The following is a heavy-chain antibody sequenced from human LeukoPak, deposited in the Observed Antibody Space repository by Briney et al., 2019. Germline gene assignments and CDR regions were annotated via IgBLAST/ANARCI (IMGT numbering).Heavy chain of an antibody. Sequence: ASETLSLTCTVSGGSIKSSSYYWGWIRQPPGKGLEWIANIYYSGTTCYNPSLKSRVTTSVDTSKNHFSLRLNSVTAADTAVYYCARQGSGWSGAFDFWGQGTLITVSS. V-gene: IGHV4-39*01. CDR2: IYYSGTT. CDR1: GGSIKSSSYY. D-gene: IGHD6-19*01. CDR3: ARQGSGWSGAFDF. J-gene: IGHJ4*02.